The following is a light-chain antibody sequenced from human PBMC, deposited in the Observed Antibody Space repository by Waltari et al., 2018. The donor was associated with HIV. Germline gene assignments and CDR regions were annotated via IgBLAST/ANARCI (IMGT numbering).Light chain of an antibody. V-gene: IGLV2-14*01. J-gene: IGLJ1*01. CDR1: SSDVGGYNY. CDR3: KV. Sequence: QSALTQPASVSGSPGQSITISCTGTSSDVGGYNYVSWYQQHPGKAPKLMIYEISNRPSGISNRFSGSKSGNTASLTISGLHYCSSYTRNNKVFGNGTKVTVL. CDR2: EIS.